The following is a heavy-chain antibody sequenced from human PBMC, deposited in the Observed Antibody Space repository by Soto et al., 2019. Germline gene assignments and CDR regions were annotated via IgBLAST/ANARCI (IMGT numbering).Heavy chain of an antibody. V-gene: IGHV3-7*01. CDR2: INQDGSER. CDR3: VCGGNFFVY. Sequence: EVQLVESGGGLVQPGGSLRLPCAASGFTFSTYWMTWVRQPPGKGLEWVASINQDGSERYYVDSGRGRFTISSDNAKNSLYLPMNSPRAEDTAVYYCVCGGNFFVYWGQGTLVTVSP. J-gene: IGHJ4*02. CDR1: GFTFSTYW. D-gene: IGHD3-16*01.